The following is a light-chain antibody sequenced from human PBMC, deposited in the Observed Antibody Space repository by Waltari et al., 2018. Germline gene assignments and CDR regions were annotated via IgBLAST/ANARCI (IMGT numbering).Light chain of an antibody. V-gene: IGKV3-11*01. CDR2: DTA. CDR1: QTVDSY. Sequence: EIVLTQSPATLSLSPGERATLSCRASQTVDSYLIWYQQRPGQAPRLLLDDTADRATGTPARFSGSGSGTDYTLTISSLEPEDFAVYYCQQRRSWPLTFGGGTKVEIK. J-gene: IGKJ4*01. CDR3: QQRRSWPLT.